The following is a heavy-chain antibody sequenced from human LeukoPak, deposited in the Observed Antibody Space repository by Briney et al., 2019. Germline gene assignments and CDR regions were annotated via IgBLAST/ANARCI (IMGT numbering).Heavy chain of an antibody. CDR2: ISGSGGST. CDR3: AKGAYRSGGYPPVTPDH. V-gene: IGHV3-23*01. CDR1: GFTFSSYA. Sequence: PGGSLRLSCAASGFTFSSYAMSWVRQAPGKGLEWVSAISGSGGSTYYADSVKGRFSISRDNSKSTLFLQMNSLRVEDTAVYYCAKGAYRSGGYPPVTPDHWGQGTLVTVSS. J-gene: IGHJ4*02. D-gene: IGHD3-10*01.